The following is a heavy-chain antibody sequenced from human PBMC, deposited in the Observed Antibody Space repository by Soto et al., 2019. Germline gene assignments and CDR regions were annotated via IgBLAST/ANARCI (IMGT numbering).Heavy chain of an antibody. D-gene: IGHD3-22*01. CDR1: GYSFTTYG. J-gene: IGHJ4*02. CDR2: ISPYNGKT. Sequence: GASVKVSCKASGYSFTTYGIFWVRQAPGQGLEWMGWISPYNGKTNYAQNLQGRASMTTDTSTTTAYMELRSLRSDDTAVYYCARPYDSSQSPRFDYWGQGTLVTV. V-gene: IGHV1-18*01. CDR3: ARPYDSSQSPRFDY.